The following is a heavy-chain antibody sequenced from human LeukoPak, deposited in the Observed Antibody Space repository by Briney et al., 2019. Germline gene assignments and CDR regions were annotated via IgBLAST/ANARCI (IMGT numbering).Heavy chain of an antibody. CDR2: IYYGGTIYYSGNT. Sequence: PSEALSLTCNVSGGSISSSSYYWGWIRQPPGKGLEWIGSIYYGGTIYYSGNTYYNPSLKSRVTISVDTSKSQFSLKLSSVTAADTAVYYCARLGYCSGGSCHYYYMDVWGKGTTVTISS. CDR3: ARLGYCSGGSCHYYYMDV. V-gene: IGHV4-39*07. D-gene: IGHD2-15*01. J-gene: IGHJ6*03. CDR1: GGSISSSSYY.